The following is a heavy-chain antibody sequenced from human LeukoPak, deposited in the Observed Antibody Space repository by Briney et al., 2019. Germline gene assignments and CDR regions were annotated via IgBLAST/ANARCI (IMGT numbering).Heavy chain of an antibody. CDR1: GFTFSSYT. CDR2: ISGNGGST. V-gene: IGHV3-64*01. Sequence: GGSLRLSCAASGFTFSSYTMHWVRQAPGKGLEYVSGISGNGGSTYYANSVKGRFTISRDNSKNTLYLQMGSPRAEDMAVYYCARGPPGVASMYYFDYWGQGTLVTVSS. D-gene: IGHD3-10*01. J-gene: IGHJ4*02. CDR3: ARGPPGVASMYYFDY.